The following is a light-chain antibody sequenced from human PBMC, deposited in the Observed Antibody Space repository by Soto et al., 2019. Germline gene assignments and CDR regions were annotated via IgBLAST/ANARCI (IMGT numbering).Light chain of an antibody. J-gene: IGKJ2*01. CDR2: DAS. V-gene: IGKV1-13*02. Sequence: AIQLTQSPSSLSASVGDRVTITCRASQGISSALAWYQQKPGKAPKLLIYDASSLESGVQSRFSGSGSGTDFTLTISSLQPEDFATYYCQQFNSYSYTFGQGTKLEIK. CDR1: QGISSA. CDR3: QQFNSYSYT.